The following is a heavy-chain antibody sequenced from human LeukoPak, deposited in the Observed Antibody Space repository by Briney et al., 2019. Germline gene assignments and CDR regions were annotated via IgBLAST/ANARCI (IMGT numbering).Heavy chain of an antibody. V-gene: IGHV3-23*01. CDR2: ISGSGGTT. D-gene: IGHD5-12*01. J-gene: IGHJ4*02. CDR1: GFTFSNYA. CDR3: AKDPYRASSGLVDY. Sequence: GGSLRLSCAPSGFTFSNYAVSWVRQAPGKGLEWVSSISGSGGTTYYAESVKGRFTISRENSKNTLYLQMNSLRAEDTAVYYCAKDPYRASSGLVDYWGQGTLVTVSS.